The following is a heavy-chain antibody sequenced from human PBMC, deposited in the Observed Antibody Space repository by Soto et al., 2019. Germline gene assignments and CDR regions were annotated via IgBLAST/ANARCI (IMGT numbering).Heavy chain of an antibody. D-gene: IGHD2-21*01. CDR1: GFTFISHG. Sequence: GGSLRLSCAASGFTFISHGMHWVRQAPGKGLEWVAVISYDGSNKYYADSVKGRFTISRDNSKNTLYLQMNSLRAEDTAVYYCAKHCGLSSGLDYWGQGTLVTVSS. CDR3: AKHCGLSSGLDY. J-gene: IGHJ4*02. CDR2: ISYDGSNK. V-gene: IGHV3-30*18.